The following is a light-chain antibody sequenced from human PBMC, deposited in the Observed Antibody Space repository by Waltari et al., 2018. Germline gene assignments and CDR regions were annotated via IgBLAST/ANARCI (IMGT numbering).Light chain of an antibody. CDR1: QRISSW. Sequence: DIQMTQSPSTLSASVGDRVTITCRASQRISSWLAWYQQKPGKAPKLLIYKASSLESGVPSRFSGSGSGTEFTLTISSLQPDDFATYYCQQYNSYSSRAFGQGTKVEIK. CDR2: KAS. CDR3: QQYNSYSSRA. V-gene: IGKV1-5*03. J-gene: IGKJ1*01.